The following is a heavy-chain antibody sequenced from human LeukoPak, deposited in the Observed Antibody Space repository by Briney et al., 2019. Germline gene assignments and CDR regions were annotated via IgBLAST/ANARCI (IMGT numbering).Heavy chain of an antibody. J-gene: IGHJ3*02. CDR3: AKDETTGFDYAFDI. V-gene: IGHV3-23*01. D-gene: IGHD4-17*01. Sequence: PGGSLRLSCGASGFIFRTYAMSWVRQPPGKGLEWVASISGRGELTYYTDSVRGRFTISRDNSKSTLYLQMNTLRAEDTAVYFCAKDETTGFDYAFDIWGQGTMVTVSS. CDR2: ISGRGELT. CDR1: GFIFRTYA.